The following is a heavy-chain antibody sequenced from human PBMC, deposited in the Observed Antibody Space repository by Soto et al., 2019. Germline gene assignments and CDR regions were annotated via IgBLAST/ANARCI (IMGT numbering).Heavy chain of an antibody. CDR1: GFTLSSYS. Sequence: EVQLLESGGDLVQPGGSLRLSCAASGFTLSSYSMKWVRQAPGKGLEWVSSISGTDGSTYYADSVKGRFTISRDNAQNTLYLQMYGLRAEDTAVYYCAKEFAVQYHCAMDVWGQGTTVTVSS. V-gene: IGHV3-23*01. CDR2: ISGTDGST. CDR3: AKEFAVQYHCAMDV. J-gene: IGHJ6*02.